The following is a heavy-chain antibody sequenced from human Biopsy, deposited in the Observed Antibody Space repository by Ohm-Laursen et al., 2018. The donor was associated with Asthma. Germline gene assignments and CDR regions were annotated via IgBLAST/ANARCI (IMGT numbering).Heavy chain of an antibody. CDR1: GFTFSSYG. CDR3: VSQSSGPDFWSGYYYFDY. D-gene: IGHD3-3*01. V-gene: IGHV3-30*03. Sequence: RSLRLSCAASGFTFSSYGMYWVRQAPGKGLEWVAVISYDGSNKYYADSVKGRFTISRDNSKNTLYLQMNSLGAEDTAVYYCVSQSSGPDFWSGYYYFDYWGQGTLVTVSS. J-gene: IGHJ4*02. CDR2: ISYDGSNK.